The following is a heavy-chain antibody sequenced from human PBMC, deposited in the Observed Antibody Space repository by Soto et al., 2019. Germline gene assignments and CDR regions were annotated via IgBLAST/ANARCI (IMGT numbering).Heavy chain of an antibody. CDR1: GWSFGGSY. CDR2: INHSGST. D-gene: IGHD2-8*02. CDR3: ARDKITGLFDY. J-gene: IGHJ4*02. V-gene: IGHV4-34*01. Sequence: SETPSLTYAFYGWSFGGSYWTWVRQPPGTGLEWIGEINHSGSTNYNPSLKSRVTISVDTSKNQFSLKLTSVTAADTAVYYCARDKITGLFDYWGQGTQVTVSS.